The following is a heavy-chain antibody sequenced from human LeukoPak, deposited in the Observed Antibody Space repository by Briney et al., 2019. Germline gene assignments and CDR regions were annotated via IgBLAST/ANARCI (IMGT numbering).Heavy chain of an antibody. CDR3: ARPGYCSGGSCYGFDY. D-gene: IGHD2-15*01. CDR2: IYPGDSDT. J-gene: IGHJ4*02. V-gene: IGHV5-51*01. CDR1: GYSFFSYW. Sequence: GESLKISCKGSGYSFFSYWIGWVRQMPGKGLEWLGIIYPGDSDTRYSPSFQGQVTISADKSINPAYLQWSSLKASDTAMYYCARPGYCSGGSCYGFDYWGQGTLVTVSS.